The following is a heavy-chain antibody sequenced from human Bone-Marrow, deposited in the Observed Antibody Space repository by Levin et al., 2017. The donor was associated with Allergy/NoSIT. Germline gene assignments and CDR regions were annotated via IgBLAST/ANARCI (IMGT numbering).Heavy chain of an antibody. J-gene: IGHJ4*02. D-gene: IGHD2-2*01. CDR3: IRGQVVLSVVEY. Sequence: GESLKISCAASGFTFSSYWMHWVRQAPGKGLVWVSRIKGDGRETSYADSVKGRFTISRDNAKNTLYLQMNSLRTEDTAVYYCIRGQVVLSVVEYWGQGTLVTVSS. CDR2: IKGDGRET. V-gene: IGHV3-74*01. CDR1: GFTFSSYW.